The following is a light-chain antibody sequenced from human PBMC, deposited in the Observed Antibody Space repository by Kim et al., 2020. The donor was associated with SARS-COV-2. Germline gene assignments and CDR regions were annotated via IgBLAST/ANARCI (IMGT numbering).Light chain of an antibody. Sequence: EIVLTQSPGTLSLSPGERATLSCRASQSVSSSYLAWYQQKPGQAPRLLIYGASSRATGIPDRFSGSGSGTDFTLTISRREPEDVAVYYCQQYGSTPTWTFGQGTKVDIK. V-gene: IGKV3-20*01. J-gene: IGKJ1*01. CDR3: QQYGSTPTWT. CDR2: GAS. CDR1: QSVSSSY.